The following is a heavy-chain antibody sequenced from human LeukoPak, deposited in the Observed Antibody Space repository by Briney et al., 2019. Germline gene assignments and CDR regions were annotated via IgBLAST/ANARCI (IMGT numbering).Heavy chain of an antibody. CDR3: ARSAGSSWSKYYFDY. CDR2: IYYSGST. Sequence: SETLSLTCTVSGGSISSYYWSWIRQPPGKGLEWIGYIYYSGSTNYNPSLKSRVTISVDTSKNQFSLKLSSVTAADTAVYYCARSAGSSWSKYYFDYWGQGTLVTVSS. J-gene: IGHJ4*02. V-gene: IGHV4-59*08. D-gene: IGHD6-13*01. CDR1: GGSISSYY.